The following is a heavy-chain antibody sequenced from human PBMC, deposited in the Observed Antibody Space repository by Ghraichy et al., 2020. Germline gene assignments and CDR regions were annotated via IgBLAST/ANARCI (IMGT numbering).Heavy chain of an antibody. CDR2: IYSSGMT. Sequence: ESLNISCSVSGDSITTYYWNWIRQPAGKGPEWIGRIYSSGMTSYNPSLRSRVTMSIDTSKKQFSLKLSSVTAADTAVYYCARDPFRSSFDYWGQGTLVTVSS. V-gene: IGHV4-4*07. CDR3: ARDPFRSSFDY. CDR1: GDSITTYY. J-gene: IGHJ4*02. D-gene: IGHD1-26*01.